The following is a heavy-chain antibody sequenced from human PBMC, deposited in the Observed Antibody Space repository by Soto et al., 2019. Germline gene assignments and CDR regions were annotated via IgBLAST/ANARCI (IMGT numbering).Heavy chain of an antibody. Sequence: ASVKVSCKASGGTFSSYAISWVRQAPGQGLEWMGGIIPIFGTANYAQKFQGRVTITADKSTSTAYMELSSLRSEDTAVYYCATLSSGPSDYWGQGTLVTVSS. CDR1: GGTFSSYA. CDR2: IIPIFGTA. CDR3: ATLSSGPSDY. J-gene: IGHJ4*02. D-gene: IGHD6-19*01. V-gene: IGHV1-69*06.